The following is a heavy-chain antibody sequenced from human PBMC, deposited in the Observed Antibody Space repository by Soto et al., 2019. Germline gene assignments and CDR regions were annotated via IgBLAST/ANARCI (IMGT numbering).Heavy chain of an antibody. V-gene: IGHV4-34*01. CDR1: GGSLSGYY. CDR2: IKDGGYT. CDR3: ARGQEGVVATH. Sequence: QVQLQQWGAGLLKPSETLSLNCAVNGGSLSGYYWSWIRQPPGKGLELIGEIKDGGYTNYSPSLKSRGTISSDTSNNQFSLRLNSVTAADTGVYYCARGQEGVVATHWDQGALVTVSS. D-gene: IGHD5-12*01. J-gene: IGHJ4*02.